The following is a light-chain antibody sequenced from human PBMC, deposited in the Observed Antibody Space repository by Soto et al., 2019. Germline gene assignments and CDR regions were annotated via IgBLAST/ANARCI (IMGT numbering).Light chain of an antibody. J-gene: IGKJ1*01. CDR2: AAS. V-gene: IGKV1-39*01. CDR1: QSISNH. CDR3: QQSYSALWT. Sequence: DIQMTQSPSSLSASVGDRVTITCRASQSISNHLSWYQQKPGKAPKLLIYAASSLQSGVPSSFSGSGSGTDFTLTNSSLQPEDFATYYCQQSYSALWTFGQGTKVEIK.